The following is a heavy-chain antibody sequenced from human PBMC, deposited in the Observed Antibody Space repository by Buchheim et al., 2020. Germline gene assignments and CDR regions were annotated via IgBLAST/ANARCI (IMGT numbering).Heavy chain of an antibody. Sequence: QVQLVESGGGVVQPGRSLRLSCAASGFTFSSYGMHWVRQAPGKGLEWVAVIWYDGSNKYYADSVKGRFTISRDNSKNTLYLQMNSLRAEDTAVYYCAREASLRGYSSSWYPGGYYYGMDVWGQGTT. CDR3: AREASLRGYSSSWYPGGYYYGMDV. CDR2: IWYDGSNK. J-gene: IGHJ6*02. V-gene: IGHV3-33*01. D-gene: IGHD6-13*01. CDR1: GFTFSSYG.